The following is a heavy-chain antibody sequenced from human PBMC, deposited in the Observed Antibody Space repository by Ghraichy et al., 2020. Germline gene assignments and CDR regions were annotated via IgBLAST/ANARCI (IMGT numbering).Heavy chain of an antibody. CDR1: GFTFSNAC. CDR2: IKTKTDGGST. V-gene: IGHV3-15*01. CDR3: STVFVGV. D-gene: IGHD3-16*01. Sequence: GGSLRLSCAASGFTFSNACMSWVRQAPGKGLEWIGRIKTKTDGGSTDYAAPVKDRFTISRDDSKNTLYLQMNSLKTEDTAVYYCSTVFVGVWGQGTMVTVSS. J-gene: IGHJ3*01.